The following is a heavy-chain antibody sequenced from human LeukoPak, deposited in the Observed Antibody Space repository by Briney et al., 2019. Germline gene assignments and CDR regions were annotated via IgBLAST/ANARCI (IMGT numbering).Heavy chain of an antibody. Sequence: SETLSLTCAVYGESFSGYYWTWIRQPPGKGLEWIGEINHSGSTNYHPSLKSRVTISVDTSKNQFSLKLSSVTAADTAVYYCARGGVGANFDYWGQGTLVTVSS. D-gene: IGHD1-26*01. V-gene: IGHV4-34*01. CDR3: ARGGVGANFDY. CDR2: INHSGST. J-gene: IGHJ4*02. CDR1: GESFSGYY.